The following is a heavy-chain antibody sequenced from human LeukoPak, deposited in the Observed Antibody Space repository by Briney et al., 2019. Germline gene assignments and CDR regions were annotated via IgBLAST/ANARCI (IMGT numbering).Heavy chain of an antibody. D-gene: IGHD6-13*01. CDR1: GFTFSSYA. CDR2: ISSSSSTI. V-gene: IGHV3-48*04. Sequence: GGSLRLSCAASGFTFSSYAMTWVRQAPGKGLEWVSYISSSSSTIYYADSVKGRFTISRDNAKNSLYLQMNSLRAEDTAVYYCARGNSAITQLTDYWGQGTLVTVSS. J-gene: IGHJ4*02. CDR3: ARGNSAITQLTDY.